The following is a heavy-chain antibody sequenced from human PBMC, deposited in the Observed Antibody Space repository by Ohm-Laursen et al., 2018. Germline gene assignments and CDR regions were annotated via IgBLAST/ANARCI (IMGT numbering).Heavy chain of an antibody. D-gene: IGHD5-24*01. CDR3: AKDENMAIIRGLFDF. Sequence: SLRLSCTASGFTFSSYGMSWVRQAPGKGLEWVSADSGSGDSTQHADSVKGRFTISRDNSKNTLYLQMNSLRPEDTAMYYCAKDENMAIIRGLFDFWGQGALVTVSS. CDR1: GFTFSSYG. CDR2: DSGSGDST. J-gene: IGHJ4*02. V-gene: IGHV3-23*01.